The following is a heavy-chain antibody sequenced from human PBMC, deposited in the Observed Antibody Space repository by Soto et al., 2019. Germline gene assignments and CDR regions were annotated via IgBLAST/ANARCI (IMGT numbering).Heavy chain of an antibody. CDR3: ARDQVGPLYYYYYGMDV. CDR1: GFSFSTYS. V-gene: IGHV3-21*01. Sequence: PGESLRLSCAASGFSFSTYSMNWARQAPGKGLEWVSSITSASTYIYYTDSVKGRFTISRDNAKNSLYLQMNSLRAEDTAVYYCARDQVGPLYYYYYGMDVWGQGTTVTVS. J-gene: IGHJ6*02. D-gene: IGHD1-26*01. CDR2: ITSASTYI.